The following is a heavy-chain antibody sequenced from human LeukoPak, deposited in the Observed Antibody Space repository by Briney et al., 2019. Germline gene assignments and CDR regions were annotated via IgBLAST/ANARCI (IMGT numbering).Heavy chain of an antibody. CDR3: ARSPSPYSSGWYFDY. V-gene: IGHV6-1*01. D-gene: IGHD6-19*01. J-gene: IGHJ4*02. CDR1: GDSVSINSAA. CDR2: TYQRSKWYN. Sequence: SQTLSLTCAISGDSVSINSAAWNWIRQSPSRGLEWLGRTYQRSKWYNDYAVSVKSRITINPDISKNQFSLQLNSVTPEDTAVYYCARSPSPYSSGWYFDYWGQGTLGTVSS.